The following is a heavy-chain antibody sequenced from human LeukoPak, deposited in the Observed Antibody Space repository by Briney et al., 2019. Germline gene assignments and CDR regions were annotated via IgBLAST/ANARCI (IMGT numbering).Heavy chain of an antibody. V-gene: IGHV4-34*01. Sequence: PSETLSLTCTVSGGSISSYYWSWIRQPPGKGLEWIGEINHSGSTNYNPSLKSRVTISVDTSKNQFSLKLSSVTAADTAVYYCARAPRVPKYCSGGSCYGWNYGMDVWGQGTTVTVSS. D-gene: IGHD2-15*01. CDR1: GGSISSYY. CDR3: ARAPRVPKYCSGGSCYGWNYGMDV. CDR2: INHSGST. J-gene: IGHJ6*02.